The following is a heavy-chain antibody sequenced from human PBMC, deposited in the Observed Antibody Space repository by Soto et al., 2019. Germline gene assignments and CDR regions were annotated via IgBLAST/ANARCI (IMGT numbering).Heavy chain of an antibody. Sequence: QVQLVESGGGVVQPGGSLRLSCAASGFTFSYYGFHWVRQAPGKGLEWVAVMHTGGNEKYYVDSVKGRFTVSRDDSRNMVYLEMSRLRAEDTADYFCARDADTTGHYSHFDLWGRGALVAVS. CDR1: GFTFSYYG. CDR2: MHTGGNEK. CDR3: ARDADTTGHYSHFDL. D-gene: IGHD3-9*01. J-gene: IGHJ4*02. V-gene: IGHV3-33*08.